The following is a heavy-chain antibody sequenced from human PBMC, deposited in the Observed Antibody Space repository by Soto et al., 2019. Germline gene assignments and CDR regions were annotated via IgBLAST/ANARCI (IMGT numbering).Heavy chain of an antibody. D-gene: IGHD3-9*01. Sequence: QVQLVQSGAEVKKPGASVKVSCKVSGYTLTELSMHWVRQAPGKGLEWMGGFDPEDGETIYAQKFQGRVTMTEDTSKDTAYMELSSVRSEDTAVYYCATGPFAEAPVHFDWLLFPGLRFDYWGQGPLVTVSS. CDR3: ATGPFAEAPVHFDWLLFPGLRFDY. CDR1: GYTLTELS. V-gene: IGHV1-24*01. J-gene: IGHJ4*02. CDR2: FDPEDGET.